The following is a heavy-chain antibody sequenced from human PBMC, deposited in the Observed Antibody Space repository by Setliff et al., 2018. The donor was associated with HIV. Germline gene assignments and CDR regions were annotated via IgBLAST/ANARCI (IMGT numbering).Heavy chain of an antibody. CDR1: GGSISNFY. CDR2: IYTSGST. CDR3: ARHAAAAPFRY. Sequence: SETLSLTCTVSGGSISNFYWSWIRQPPGKGLEWIGYIYTSGSTNYNPSLKSRVTISADTSKNQFSLKLSSVTAADTAVYFCARHAAAAPFRYWGQGTLVTVSS. V-gene: IGHV4-4*08. D-gene: IGHD6-13*01. J-gene: IGHJ4*02.